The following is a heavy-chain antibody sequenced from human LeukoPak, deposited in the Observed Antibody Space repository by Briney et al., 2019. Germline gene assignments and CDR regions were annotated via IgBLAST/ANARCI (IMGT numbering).Heavy chain of an antibody. CDR3: ATLLLWFGELWRGGWFDP. D-gene: IGHD3-10*01. CDR1: GGSISSSSYY. Sequence: SETLSLTCTVSGGSISSSSYYWGWIRQPPGKGLEWIGSIYYSGSAYYNPSLKSRVTISVDTSKNQFSLKLSSVTAADTAVYYCATLLLWFGELWRGGWFDPWGQGTLVTVSS. V-gene: IGHV4-39*07. J-gene: IGHJ5*02. CDR2: IYYSGSA.